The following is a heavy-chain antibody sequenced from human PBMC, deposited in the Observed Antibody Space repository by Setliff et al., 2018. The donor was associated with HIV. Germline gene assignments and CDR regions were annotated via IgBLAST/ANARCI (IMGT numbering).Heavy chain of an antibody. J-gene: IGHJ4*02. V-gene: IGHV3-66*02. CDR1: GFTVSSNY. CDR2: IYSGGDT. CDR3: AREPCSGGSCYSGYFDY. Sequence: PGGSLRLSCAASGFTVSSNYMSWVRQAPGKGLEWVSLIYSGGDTYYADSVKGRFTISRDNSKTMLYLQMNNLGADDTAVYYCAREPCSGGSCYSGYFDYWGQGTLVTVSS. D-gene: IGHD2-15*01.